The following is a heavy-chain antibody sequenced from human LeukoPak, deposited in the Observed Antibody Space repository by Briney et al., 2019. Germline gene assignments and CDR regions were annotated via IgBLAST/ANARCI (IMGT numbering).Heavy chain of an antibody. D-gene: IGHD1-26*01. CDR1: GGSITSYY. J-gene: IGHJ6*04. CDR3: ASHVAVGETA. CDR2: IYYTGST. Sequence: WETLTLTCTVSGGSITSYYWNWIRQPPGKGLEWIGYIYYTGSTTYKLSLKSRVTIPVDTSKNQFSLKLTSVTAADTAVYYCASHVAVGETAWGSGIIVSVFS. V-gene: IGHV4-59*12.